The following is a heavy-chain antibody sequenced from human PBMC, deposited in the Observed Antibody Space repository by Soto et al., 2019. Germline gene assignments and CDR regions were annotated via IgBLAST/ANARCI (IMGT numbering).Heavy chain of an antibody. CDR2: IIPIIGLP. D-gene: IGHD2-8*02. CDR1: GDTFSSYS. Sequence: QVQLVQSGAEVKKPGSSVKVSCKASGDTFSSYSISWVRQAPGQGLEWMGGIIPIIGLPNYAQRFQARVTITADENTRTVYMELSSVRSDDTAVYYCAREEPRGVNWLGPWGQGTQITVSA. V-gene: IGHV1-69*01. CDR3: AREEPRGVNWLGP. J-gene: IGHJ5*02.